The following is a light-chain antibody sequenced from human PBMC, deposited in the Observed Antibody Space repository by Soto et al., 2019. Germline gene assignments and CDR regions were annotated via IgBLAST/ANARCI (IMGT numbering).Light chain of an antibody. V-gene: IGKV3-20*01. Sequence: EIVLTQSPGTLSLSPGERATLSCRASQSVSSSYLAWYQQQPGQAPSLLSYGASRRATGIPDRFSGSGSGTDFTLTISRLEPEDFEVYYCQQYDSSPITFGQGTRLEIK. CDR3: QQYDSSPIT. CDR2: GAS. CDR1: QSVSSSY. J-gene: IGKJ5*01.